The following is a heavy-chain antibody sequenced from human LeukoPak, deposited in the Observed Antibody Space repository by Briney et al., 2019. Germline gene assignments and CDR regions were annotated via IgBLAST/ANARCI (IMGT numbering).Heavy chain of an antibody. V-gene: IGHV5-51*01. D-gene: IGHD3-22*01. CDR3: ARPDSSGYYCVDY. J-gene: IGHJ4*02. Sequence: GESLKISCKGSGYSFTSYWIGWVRQMPGKGLEWMGIIYPGDSDTRYSPSFQGQVTISADKSISTAFLQRSSLKAADTAMYYSARPDSSGYYCVDYWGQGTLVTVSS. CDR2: IYPGDSDT. CDR1: GYSFTSYW.